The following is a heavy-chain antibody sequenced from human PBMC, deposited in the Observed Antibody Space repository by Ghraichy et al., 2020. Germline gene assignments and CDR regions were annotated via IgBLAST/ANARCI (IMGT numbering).Heavy chain of an antibody. D-gene: IGHD3-16*01. V-gene: IGHV3-21*01. CDR1: GFIFRNYD. Sequence: GESLNISCAASGFIFRNYDMNWVRQAPGKGLEWVSSISTSSSYIYYADSMKGRFTISRDNAKNSLYLQMNSLRAEDTAVYYCARDGGGGYYYYMDVWGKGTTVTVSS. CDR3: ARDGGGGYYYYMDV. J-gene: IGHJ6*03. CDR2: ISTSSSYI.